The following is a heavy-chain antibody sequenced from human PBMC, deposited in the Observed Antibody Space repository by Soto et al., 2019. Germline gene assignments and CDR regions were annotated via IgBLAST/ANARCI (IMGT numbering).Heavy chain of an antibody. Sequence: ASVKVSCKASGYTFSNYGISWVRQAPGQGLEWMGWISAYNGNIKFAQKVQGRVTMTTDTFTSTAYMQMDSLRLEDTGVYYCARDGLPDDFRSGGYWFDPWGQGTQVTVSS. V-gene: IGHV1-18*01. CDR1: GYTFSNYG. CDR2: ISAYNGNI. D-gene: IGHD3-3*01. CDR3: ARDGLPDDFRSGGYWFDP. J-gene: IGHJ5*02.